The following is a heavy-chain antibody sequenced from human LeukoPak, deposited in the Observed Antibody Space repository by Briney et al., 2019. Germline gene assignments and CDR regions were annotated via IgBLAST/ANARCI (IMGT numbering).Heavy chain of an antibody. CDR1: GFTFSSYS. Sequence: GGSLRLSCAASGFTFSSYSMNWVRQAPGEGLEWVSYISSSSSTIYYADSVEGRFTISRDNAKNSLYLQMNSLRAEDTAVYYCAELGITMIGGVWGKGTTVTISS. V-gene: IGHV3-48*01. D-gene: IGHD3-10*02. CDR2: ISSSSSTI. CDR3: AELGITMIGGV. J-gene: IGHJ6*04.